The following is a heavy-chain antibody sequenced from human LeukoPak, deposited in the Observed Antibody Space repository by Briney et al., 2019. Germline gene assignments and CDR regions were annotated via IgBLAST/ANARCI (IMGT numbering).Heavy chain of an antibody. CDR1: GYTFTSYG. V-gene: IGHV1-2*02. CDR2: INPNSGGT. J-gene: IGHJ4*02. CDR3: ARVPVAGPGY. Sequence: ASVKVSCKASGYTFTSYGISWVRQAPGQGLEWMGWINPNSGGTNYAQKFQGRVTMTRDTSISTAYMELSRLRSDDTAVYYCARVPVAGPGYWGQGTLVTVSS. D-gene: IGHD6-19*01.